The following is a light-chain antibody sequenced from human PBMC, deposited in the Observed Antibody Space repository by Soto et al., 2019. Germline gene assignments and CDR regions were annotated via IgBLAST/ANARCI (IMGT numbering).Light chain of an antibody. Sequence: QSALTQPASVSGSPGQSITISCTGTSSDVGGYNYVSWYQQYPGKGPKLLIYDVSIRPSGVSNRFSGSKSGNTASLTISGLQAEDEADYYCSSYTSSSTLVFGGGTQLTVL. CDR1: SSDVGGYNY. J-gene: IGLJ7*01. V-gene: IGLV2-14*01. CDR2: DVS. CDR3: SSYTSSSTLV.